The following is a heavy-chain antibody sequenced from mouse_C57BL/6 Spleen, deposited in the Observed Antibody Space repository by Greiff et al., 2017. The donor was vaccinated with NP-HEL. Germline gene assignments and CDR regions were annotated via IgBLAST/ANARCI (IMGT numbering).Heavy chain of an antibody. J-gene: IGHJ2*01. V-gene: IGHV1-50*01. CDR1: GYTFTSYW. Sequence: QVQLQQPGAELVKPGASVKLSCKASGYTFTSYWMQWVKQRPGQGLGWIGEIDPSDSYTNYNQKFKGKATLTVDTSSSTAYMQLSSLTSEDSAVYYCARYPGFDYWGQGTTLTVSS. CDR3: ARYPGFDY. CDR2: IDPSDSYT.